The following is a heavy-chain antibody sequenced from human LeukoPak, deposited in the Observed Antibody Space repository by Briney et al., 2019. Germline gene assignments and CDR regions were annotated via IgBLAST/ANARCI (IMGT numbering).Heavy chain of an antibody. Sequence: SETLSLTCTVSGGSISSYYWSWIRQPPGKGLEWIAYISDIGSINYNPSLKSRVTISLDTSKNQFSLKLSSVTAADTAVYYCARHRAQWFGESHDAFDIWGQGTMVTVSS. CDR1: GGSISSYY. D-gene: IGHD3-10*01. CDR3: ARHRAQWFGESHDAFDI. V-gene: IGHV4-59*08. CDR2: ISDIGSI. J-gene: IGHJ3*02.